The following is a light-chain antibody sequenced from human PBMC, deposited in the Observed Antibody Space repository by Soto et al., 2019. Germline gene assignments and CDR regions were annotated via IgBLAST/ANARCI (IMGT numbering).Light chain of an antibody. CDR2: DAS. J-gene: IGKJ1*01. Sequence: DIQLTQSPSTLSASIGDRVTITCRASQSINRWLAWYQQKPGKAPKLLIYDASSLESGVPSRFSGSGSGTDFTLPTPSLQPDDFATYYGKHQGWTFGKGTKV. CDR1: QSINRW. V-gene: IGKV1-5*01. CDR3: KHQGWT.